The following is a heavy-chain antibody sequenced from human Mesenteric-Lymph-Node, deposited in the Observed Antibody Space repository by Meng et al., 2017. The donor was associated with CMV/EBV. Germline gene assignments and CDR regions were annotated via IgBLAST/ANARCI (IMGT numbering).Heavy chain of an antibody. CDR3: ARVSKTMVVTQVPDY. D-gene: IGHD4-23*01. J-gene: IGHJ4*02. Sequence: GESLKISCAASGFTFSSYWMHWVRQAPGKGLVWVSRINSDGSSTSYADSVKGRFTISRDNAKNTLYLQMNSLRAEDTAVYYCARVSKTMVVTQVPDYWGQGALVTVSS. CDR2: INSDGSST. CDR1: GFTFSSYW. V-gene: IGHV3-74*01.